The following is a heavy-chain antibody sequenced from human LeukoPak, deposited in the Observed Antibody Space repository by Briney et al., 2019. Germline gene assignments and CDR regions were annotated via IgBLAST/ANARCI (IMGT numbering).Heavy chain of an antibody. D-gene: IGHD5-18*01. CDR2: FDPEDGET. J-gene: IGHJ4*02. CDR3: ATAGLWLHYFDY. CDR1: GYTLTELS. Sequence: ASVKVSCKVSGYTLTELSMHWVRQAPGKGLEWMGGFDPEDGETIYAQKFQGGVTMTEDTSTDTAYMELSSLRSEDTAVYYCATAGLWLHYFDYWGQGTLVTVSS. V-gene: IGHV1-24*01.